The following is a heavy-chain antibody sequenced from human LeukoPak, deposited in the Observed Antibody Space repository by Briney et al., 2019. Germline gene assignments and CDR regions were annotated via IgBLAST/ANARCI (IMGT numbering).Heavy chain of an antibody. CDR1: GGTFSSYA. D-gene: IGHD1-26*01. CDR3: ATDGYGGLPQFDY. J-gene: IGHJ4*02. CDR2: IIPIFGTA. Sequence: SVKVSCKASGGTFSSYAISWVRQAPGQGLEWMGGIIPIFGTANYAQKFQGRVTITADESTSTAYMELSSLRSEDTAVYYCATDGYGGLPQFDYGGQGPLVTVSS. V-gene: IGHV1-69*13.